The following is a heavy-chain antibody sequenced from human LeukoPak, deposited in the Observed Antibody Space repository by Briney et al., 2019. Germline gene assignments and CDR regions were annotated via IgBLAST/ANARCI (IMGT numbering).Heavy chain of an antibody. CDR1: GYTFTSYA. Sequence: ASVKVSCKASGYTFTSYAMHWVRQAPGQRLEWMGWINAGNGNTKYSQKFQGRVTITRDTSASTAYMELSSLRSEDTAVYYRAREGRDGYNYYYYYGMDVWGQGTTVTVSS. CDR2: INAGNGNT. CDR3: AREGRDGYNYYYYYGMDV. J-gene: IGHJ6*02. V-gene: IGHV1-3*01. D-gene: IGHD5-24*01.